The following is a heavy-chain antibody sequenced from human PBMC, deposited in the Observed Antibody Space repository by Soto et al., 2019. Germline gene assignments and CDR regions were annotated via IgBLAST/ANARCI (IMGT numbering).Heavy chain of an antibody. J-gene: IGHJ5*02. Sequence: GWSLRLSCTSSVFTFVDYAMSWVRQAPGKGLEWVGFIRSKAYGGTTEYAASVKGRFTISRDDSKSIAYLQMNSLKTEDTAVYYCTRAARYYDSSGYYHDWFDPWGQGTLVTVSS. V-gene: IGHV3-49*04. CDR1: VFTFVDYA. CDR2: IRSKAYGGTT. CDR3: TRAARYYDSSGYYHDWFDP. D-gene: IGHD3-22*01.